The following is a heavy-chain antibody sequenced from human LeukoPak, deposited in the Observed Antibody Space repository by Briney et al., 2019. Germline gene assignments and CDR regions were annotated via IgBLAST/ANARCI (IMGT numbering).Heavy chain of an antibody. CDR3: AKDLYSNYGPADY. D-gene: IGHD4-11*01. CDR2: INGGGVNT. J-gene: IGHJ4*02. V-gene: IGHV3-23*01. CDR1: GFTFSMYW. Sequence: GGSLRLSCAASGFTFSMYWMGWVRQAPGKGLEWVSTINGGGVNTHYADSVGGRFTISRDNSKNTLFLQMNSLRDEDTAVYYCAKDLYSNYGPADYWGQGNLVTVSS.